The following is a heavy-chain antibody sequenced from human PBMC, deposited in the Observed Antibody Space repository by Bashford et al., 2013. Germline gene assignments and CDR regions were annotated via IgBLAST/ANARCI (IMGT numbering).Heavy chain of an antibody. Sequence: VASVKVSCKASGYTFTSFGISWVRQAPGQGLEWMGWISAYIGNTNFAQKLQGRVTMTTDTSTSTAYMELRSLTSDDTAIYFCARATLKMGWDTAMVFDQWGQGTLVTVSS. J-gene: IGHJ4*02. CDR2: ISAYIGNT. V-gene: IGHV1-18*01. D-gene: IGHD5-18*01. CDR3: ARATLKMGWDTAMVFDQ. CDR1: GYTFTSFG.